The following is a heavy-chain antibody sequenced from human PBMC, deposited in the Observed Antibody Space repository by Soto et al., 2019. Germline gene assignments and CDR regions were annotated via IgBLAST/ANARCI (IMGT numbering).Heavy chain of an antibody. CDR1: GFTFSDSA. CDR3: TGRRDWTAMDPLDY. CDR2: IRSKVNTYAT. Sequence: EVQLVESGGGLVQPGGSLKLSCAASGFTFSDSAMHWVRQASGKGLEWVGRIRSKVNTYATAYAASVKGRFTISRDDSRNTAYLQMNSLKTEDTAVDYCTGRRDWTAMDPLDYWGQGTLVTVSS. J-gene: IGHJ4*02. V-gene: IGHV3-73*02. D-gene: IGHD5-18*01.